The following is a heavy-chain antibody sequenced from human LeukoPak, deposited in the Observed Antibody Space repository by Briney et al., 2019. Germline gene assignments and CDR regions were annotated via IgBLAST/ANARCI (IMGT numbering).Heavy chain of an antibody. CDR2: IYYSGST. V-gene: IGHV4-31*03. CDR1: GGSISSGGYY. D-gene: IGHD3-22*01. Sequence: SETLSLTCTVSGGSISSGGYYWSWIRQHPGKGLEWIGYIYYSGSTYYNPSLKSRVTISVDTSKNQFSLKLSSVTAADTAVYYCAREGYDSSGYYYSFDYWGQGTLVTVSS. J-gene: IGHJ4*02. CDR3: AREGYDSSGYYYSFDY.